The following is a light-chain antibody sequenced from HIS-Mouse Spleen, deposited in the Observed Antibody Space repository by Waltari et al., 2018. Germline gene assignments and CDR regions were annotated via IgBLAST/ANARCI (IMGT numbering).Light chain of an antibody. CDR2: WAS. CDR1: KSVLYSSNNKNY. CDR3: QQYYSTPFT. J-gene: IGKJ3*01. Sequence: DIVMTKSPDSLAVSLGERATINCKSSKSVLYSSNNKNYLAWYQQKPGQPPKLLIYWASNRESGVPDRFSGSGSGTDFTLTISSLQAEDVAVYYCQQYYSTPFTFGPGTKVDIK. V-gene: IGKV4-1*01.